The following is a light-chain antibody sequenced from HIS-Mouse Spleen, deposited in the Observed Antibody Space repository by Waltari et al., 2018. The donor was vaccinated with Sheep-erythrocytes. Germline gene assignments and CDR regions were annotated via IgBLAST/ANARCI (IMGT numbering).Light chain of an antibody. CDR1: AFPKKY. Sequence: SYELTQPPPVSVSPGQTARIPCPGDAFPKKYAYWYQQKSGQAPVLVIYEDSKRPSGIPERFSGSSSGTMATLTISGAQVEDEADYYCYSTDSSGNHWVFGGGTKLTVL. V-gene: IGLV3-10*01. J-gene: IGLJ3*02. CDR3: YSTDSSGNHWV. CDR2: EDS.